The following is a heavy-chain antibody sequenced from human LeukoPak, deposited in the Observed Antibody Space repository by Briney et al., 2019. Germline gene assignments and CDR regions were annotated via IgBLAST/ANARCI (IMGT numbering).Heavy chain of an antibody. CDR3: TTEGLTYGNHALDI. V-gene: IGHV3-15*01. J-gene: IGHJ3*02. D-gene: IGHD3-10*01. CDR2: IKRKSDGGTT. CDR1: GFTFGSYG. Sequence: GGSLRLSCAASGFTFGSYGMHWVRQAPGKGLEWVGHIKRKSDGGTTDYAAPVRGRFTISRDDSKNTLYVQMNNLEIEDTALYYCTTEGLTYGNHALDIWGQGTMVTVSS.